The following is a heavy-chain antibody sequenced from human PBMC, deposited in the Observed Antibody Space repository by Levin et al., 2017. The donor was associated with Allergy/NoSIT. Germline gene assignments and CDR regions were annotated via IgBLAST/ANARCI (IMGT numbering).Heavy chain of an antibody. Sequence: SLKISCAASGFTFDDYAMHWVRQAPGKGLEWVSGISWNSGTIAYADSVKGRFTISRDNAKNSLYLQMNSLRAEDTAVYYCAKIAAAGTVRDYWGQGTLVTVSS. CDR3: AKIAAAGTVRDY. J-gene: IGHJ4*02. CDR1: GFTFDDYA. CDR2: ISWNSGTI. D-gene: IGHD6-13*01. V-gene: IGHV3-9*01.